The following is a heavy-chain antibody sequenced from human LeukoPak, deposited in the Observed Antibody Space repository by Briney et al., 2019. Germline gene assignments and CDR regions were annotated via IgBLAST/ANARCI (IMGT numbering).Heavy chain of an antibody. CDR1: GNSISNYA. CDR3: ARDSVGPFQH. V-gene: IGHV1-69*05. Sequence: SVKVSCKASGNSISNYAVSWVRQAPGQGFEWMGGIIPIFGTADYAQKLQGRVTMTTDTSTSTAYMELRSLRSDDTAVYYCARDSVGPFQHWGQGTLVTVSS. CDR2: IIPIFGTA. J-gene: IGHJ1*01. D-gene: IGHD2-15*01.